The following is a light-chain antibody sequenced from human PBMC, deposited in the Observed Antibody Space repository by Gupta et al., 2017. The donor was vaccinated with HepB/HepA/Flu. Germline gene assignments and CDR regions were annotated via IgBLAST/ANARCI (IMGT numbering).Light chain of an antibody. CDR2: WAS. CDR1: QSVLYSSNNKNY. J-gene: IGKJ2*04. V-gene: IGKV4-1*01. Sequence: DIVMTQSPDSLAVSLGERATINCKSSQSVLYSSNNKNYLAWYQQKPGQPPKLLIYWASTRESGVPDPFRGSGSGTDFTLTISSLQAEDVAVYYCQQYYSTPCSFGQGTKLEIK. CDR3: QQYYSTPCS.